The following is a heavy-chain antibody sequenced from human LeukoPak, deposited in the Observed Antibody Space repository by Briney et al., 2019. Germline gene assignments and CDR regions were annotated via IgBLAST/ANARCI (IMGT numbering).Heavy chain of an antibody. CDR3: ARFSSGWSPSGFDY. CDR2: INSDGTTT. V-gene: IGHV3-74*01. Sequence: PGGSLRLSRAASGFTFSSYWMHWVRQGPGKELTWVSHINSDGTTTNYADSVKGRFTISRDNAKNTLYLQMNSLRVEDTAVYYCARFSSGWSPSGFDYWGQGTLVTVSS. J-gene: IGHJ4*02. CDR1: GFTFSSYW. D-gene: IGHD6-19*01.